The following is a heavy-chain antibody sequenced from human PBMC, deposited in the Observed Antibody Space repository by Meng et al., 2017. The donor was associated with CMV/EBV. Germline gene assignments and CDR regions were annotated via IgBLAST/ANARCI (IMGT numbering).Heavy chain of an antibody. CDR2: ISGSGGST. Sequence: GESLKISCAASGFTFSSYAMSWVRQAPGKGLEWVSAISGSGGSTYYADSVKGRFTISRDNSKNTLYLQMNSLRAEETAVYYCAKGGSSGWIGRYWGQGTLVTVSS. J-gene: IGHJ4*02. V-gene: IGHV3-23*01. D-gene: IGHD6-19*01. CDR1: GFTFSSYA. CDR3: AKGGSSGWIGRY.